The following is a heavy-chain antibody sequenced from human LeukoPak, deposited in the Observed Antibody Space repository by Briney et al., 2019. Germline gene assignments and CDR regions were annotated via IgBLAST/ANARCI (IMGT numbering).Heavy chain of an antibody. V-gene: IGHV3-74*01. CDR1: GFTFSSYW. Sequence: GSLRLSCAASGFTFSSYWMHWVRQAPGKGLVWVSRINSDGSSASYADSVKGRFTISRDNAKNTLYLQMNSLRAEDTAVYYCARVLATTSLIDYWGQGTLVTVSS. D-gene: IGHD5-12*01. CDR3: ARVLATTSLIDY. J-gene: IGHJ4*02. CDR2: INSDGSSA.